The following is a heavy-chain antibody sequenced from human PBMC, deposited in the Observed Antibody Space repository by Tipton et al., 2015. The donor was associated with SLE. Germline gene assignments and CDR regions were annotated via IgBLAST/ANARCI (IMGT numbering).Heavy chain of an antibody. CDR3: ATHSSGHWYFDY. V-gene: IGHV3-33*03. D-gene: IGHD6-19*01. Sequence: SLRLSCAASGFTFRDYPIHWVRQAPGKGLEWVAVIWYDGSKKNYADSVKGRFTISRDNAKNSLYLQMNSLRAEDTAVYYCATHSSGHWYFDYWGQGTLVTVSS. J-gene: IGHJ4*02. CDR1: GFTFRDYP. CDR2: IWYDGSKK.